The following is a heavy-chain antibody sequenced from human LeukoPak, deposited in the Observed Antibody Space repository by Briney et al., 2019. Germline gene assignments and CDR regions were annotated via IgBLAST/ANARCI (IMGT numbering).Heavy chain of an antibody. J-gene: IGHJ4*02. V-gene: IGHV4-59*01. CDR1: GGSLSSYY. Sequence: SETLSLTCTVSGGSLSSYYWSWIRQPPGKGLEWIGYIYYSGSAKYNPSLKSRVTISVDTSKNQFSLKLSSVTAGDTAVYYCARAPGLAAAGTHFDFWGQGTLVTVSS. D-gene: IGHD6-13*01. CDR2: IYYSGSA. CDR3: ARAPGLAAAGTHFDF.